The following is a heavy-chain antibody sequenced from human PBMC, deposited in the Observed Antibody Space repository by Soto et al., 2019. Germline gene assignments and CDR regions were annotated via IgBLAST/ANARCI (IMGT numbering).Heavy chain of an antibody. J-gene: IGHJ6*02. Sequence: QMQLVESGGGVVQPGRSLRLSCAASGFTFRSYGIHWVRQAPGKGLEWVALIWFDGSKKYYVDSVKGRFAVSRDNSKNTLYLQMDCLRVEDTAVYYCARDRLVPYGYGMDVWGQGTMVTVSS. CDR2: IWFDGSKK. CDR1: GFTFRSYG. V-gene: IGHV3-33*01. CDR3: ARDRLVPYGYGMDV. D-gene: IGHD2-2*01.